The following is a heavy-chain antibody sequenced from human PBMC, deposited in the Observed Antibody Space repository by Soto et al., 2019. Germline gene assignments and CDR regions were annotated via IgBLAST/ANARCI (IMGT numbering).Heavy chain of an antibody. CDR3: ARGTSSWYPYPAFEY. V-gene: IGHV1-2*02. D-gene: IGHD6-13*01. J-gene: IGHJ4*02. Sequence: ASVKISCKASGYTFTGYYMHWVRQAPGQGLEWMGWINPNSGGTNYAQKFQGRVTMTRETSISTAYMELSRLRSDDTAVYYCARGTSSWYPYPAFEYWGKGTLVTVSS. CDR2: INPNSGGT. CDR1: GYTFTGYY.